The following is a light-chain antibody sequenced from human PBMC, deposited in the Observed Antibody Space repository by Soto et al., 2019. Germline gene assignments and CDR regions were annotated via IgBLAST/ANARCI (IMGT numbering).Light chain of an antibody. J-gene: IGKJ1*01. Sequence: EIVLTQSPGTLSLSPGERATLSCRASQSVSSSYLAWYQQKPGQAPRLLIYDAASRATGIPDRFSGSGSGTDFTLTISRLEPEDFAVYYCQQYGTSLTWTFGQGTKGEIK. CDR3: QQYGTSLTWT. V-gene: IGKV3-20*01. CDR1: QSVSSSY. CDR2: DAA.